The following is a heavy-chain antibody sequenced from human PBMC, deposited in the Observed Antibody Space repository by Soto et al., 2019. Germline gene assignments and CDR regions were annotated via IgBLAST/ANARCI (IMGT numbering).Heavy chain of an antibody. D-gene: IGHD6-6*01. CDR3: ARASSSSSAADY. V-gene: IGHV4-31*03. Sequence: QVQLQESGPGLVKASQTLSLICSVSGESISSGGYYWSWIRHHPGKGLEWIGYIYDSESAYYNPSLKSRVTISMYTSKNHFAMKLSSVTAADTAVYYCARASSSSSAADYWGQGTLITVSS. J-gene: IGHJ4*02. CDR2: IYDSESA. CDR1: GESISSGGYY.